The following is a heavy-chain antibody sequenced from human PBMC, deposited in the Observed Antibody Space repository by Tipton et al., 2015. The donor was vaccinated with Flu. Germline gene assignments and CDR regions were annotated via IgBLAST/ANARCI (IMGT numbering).Heavy chain of an antibody. CDR1: GFIFGDYA. CDR3: VRGAADS. J-gene: IGHJ4*02. V-gene: IGHV3-7*01. Sequence: SLRLSCSGSGFIFGDYAVTWVRQAPGKGLEWLANINEDGSEKYHVDSVEGRFTISRDNAQKSLFLHMDSLRAEDTAMYYCVRGAADSWGQGTLVTVSS. CDR2: INEDGSEK.